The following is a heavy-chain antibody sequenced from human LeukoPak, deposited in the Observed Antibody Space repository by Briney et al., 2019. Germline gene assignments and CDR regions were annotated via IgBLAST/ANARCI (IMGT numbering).Heavy chain of an antibody. CDR2: IYTSGST. J-gene: IGHJ3*02. Sequence: PSETLSLTCTVSGGSISSYYWSWIRQPAGKGLEWIGRIYTSGSTNYNPSPKSRVTMSVDTSKNQFSLKLSSVTAADTAVYYCARHYKSTLYYYDSSGFNDAFDIWGQGTMVTVSS. D-gene: IGHD3-22*01. CDR1: GGSISSYY. CDR3: ARHYKSTLYYYDSSGFNDAFDI. V-gene: IGHV4-4*07.